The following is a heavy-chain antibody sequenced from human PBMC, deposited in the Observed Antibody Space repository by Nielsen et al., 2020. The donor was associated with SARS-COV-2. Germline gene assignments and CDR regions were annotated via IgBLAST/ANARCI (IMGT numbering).Heavy chain of an antibody. CDR2: ISGSGGST. CDR1: GFTFSSYA. CDR3: AKGGYYYYYMDV. Sequence: GESLKISCAAFGFTFSSYAMSWVRQAPGKGLEWVSAISGSGGSTYYADSVKGRFTISRDNSKNTLYLQMNSLRAEDTAVYYCAKGGYYYYYMDVWGKGTTVTVSS. J-gene: IGHJ6*03. V-gene: IGHV3-23*01.